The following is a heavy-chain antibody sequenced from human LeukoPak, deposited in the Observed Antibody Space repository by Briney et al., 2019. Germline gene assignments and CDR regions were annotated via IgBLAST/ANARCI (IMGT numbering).Heavy chain of an antibody. V-gene: IGHV4-59*12. J-gene: IGHJ4*02. CDR3: AREGGPYRPLDY. Sequence: PSETLSLTCTVSGGSISSYYWNWIRQPPGKGLEWIGEVHLDGRTNYNPSLQSRLTMSVDFSENHISLKLTSVTAADTAVYYCAREGGPYRPLDYSGQGTLVTVSS. CDR1: GGSISSYY. CDR2: VHLDGRT.